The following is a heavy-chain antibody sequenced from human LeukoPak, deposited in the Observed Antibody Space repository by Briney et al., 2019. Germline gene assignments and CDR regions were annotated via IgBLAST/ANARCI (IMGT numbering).Heavy chain of an antibody. CDR3: ARRSSSWRRLDY. CDR1: GGSFSGYY. J-gene: IGHJ4*02. CDR2: ISHSGST. V-gene: IGHV4-34*01. Sequence: SETLSLTCAIYGGSFSGYYWNWIRQPPGKGLEWIGEISHSGSTNYNPSLKSRVSISVDTSKNQFSLRLSSVTAADTAVYYCARRSSSWRRLDYWGQEPLVTVSS. D-gene: IGHD6-13*01.